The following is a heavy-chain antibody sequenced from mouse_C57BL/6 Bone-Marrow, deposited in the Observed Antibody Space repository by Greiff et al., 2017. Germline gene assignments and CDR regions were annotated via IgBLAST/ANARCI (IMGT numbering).Heavy chain of an antibody. Sequence: QVQLKESGPELVKPGASVKISCKASGYAFSSSWMNWVKQRPGTGLEWIGRIYPGDGDTNYNGKFKGKATLTADKSSSTAYMQLSSLTSEDSAVYFCARRDGFAYWGQGTLVTVSA. CDR1: GYAFSSSW. J-gene: IGHJ3*01. D-gene: IGHD1-1*01. V-gene: IGHV1-82*01. CDR3: ARRDGFAY. CDR2: IYPGDGDT.